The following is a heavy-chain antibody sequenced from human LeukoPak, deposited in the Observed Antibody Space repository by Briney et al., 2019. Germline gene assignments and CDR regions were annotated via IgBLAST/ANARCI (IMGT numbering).Heavy chain of an antibody. CDR1: GGSISSGSYY. J-gene: IGHJ5*02. D-gene: IGHD3-16*02. Sequence: SETLSLTCTVSGGSISSGSYYWSWIRQPAGKGLEWIGRIYTSGSTNYNPSLKSRVTISVDTSKNQFSLKLSSVTAADTAVYYCARLSHWFDPWGQGTLSPSPQ. CDR2: IYTSGST. CDR3: ARLSHWFDP. V-gene: IGHV4-61*02.